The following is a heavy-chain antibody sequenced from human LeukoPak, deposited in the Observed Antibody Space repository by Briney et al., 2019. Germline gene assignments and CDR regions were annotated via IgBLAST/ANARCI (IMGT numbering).Heavy chain of an antibody. J-gene: IGHJ4*02. Sequence: PSETLSLTCTVSGGSISSYYWSWIRQPPGKGLEWIGFLDDSGRTNYNPSLKSRVTISVATSKNQFSLKLISESAADTAVYYCARHGGAYSFDYWGQGTLVTVSS. CDR3: ARHGGAYSFDY. V-gene: IGHV4-59*08. CDR1: GGSISSYY. D-gene: IGHD2-21*01. CDR2: LDDSGRT.